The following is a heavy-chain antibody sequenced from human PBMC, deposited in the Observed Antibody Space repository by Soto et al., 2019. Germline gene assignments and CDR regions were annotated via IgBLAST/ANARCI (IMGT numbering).Heavy chain of an antibody. D-gene: IGHD4-17*01. CDR3: NTYHGDYNCDH. V-gene: IGHV1-24*01. CDR2: FDPDEAET. Sequence: QVQWVQSGSEVKKPGASVKVSCKVSGYPFNEVAMHWVRQAPGKGLEWLGGFDPDEAETIYAQHFQGRVTMTEDTTTDTVYMELSSLRSEDTALYCCNTYHGDYNCDHCGQGTLVTDTS. CDR1: GYPFNEVA. J-gene: IGHJ5*02.